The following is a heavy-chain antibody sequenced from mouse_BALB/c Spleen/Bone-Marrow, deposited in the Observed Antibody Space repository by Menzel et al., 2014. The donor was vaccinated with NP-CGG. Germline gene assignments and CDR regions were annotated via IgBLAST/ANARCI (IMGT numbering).Heavy chain of an antibody. CDR3: ARGGVLRTREY. CDR2: INPYNGDT. CDR1: KSSFTVYL. J-gene: IGHJ4*01. V-gene: IGHV1-20*02. Sequence: ELGEPGTLVTVSSGESKSSFTVYLMPWGVQSHGTSLEWIGRINPYNGDTFYNQKFKGKATLTVDKSSSTAHMELRSLASEDSAVYYGARGGVLRTREYWGQ. D-gene: IGHD1-1*01.